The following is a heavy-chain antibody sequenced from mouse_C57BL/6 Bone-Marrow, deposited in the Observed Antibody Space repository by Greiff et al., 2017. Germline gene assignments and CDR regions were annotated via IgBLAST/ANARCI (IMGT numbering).Heavy chain of an antibody. Sequence: VQLVESGAELVRPGTSVKVSCKASGYAFTNYLIEWVKQRPGQGLEWIGVINPGSGGTNYNEKFKGKATLTADKSSSTAYMELSSLTSEDSAVYCCARTGYYSYAMDYWGQGTSVTVSS. D-gene: IGHD2-3*01. CDR1: GYAFTNYL. CDR2: INPGSGGT. V-gene: IGHV1-54*01. CDR3: ARTGYYSYAMDY. J-gene: IGHJ4*01.